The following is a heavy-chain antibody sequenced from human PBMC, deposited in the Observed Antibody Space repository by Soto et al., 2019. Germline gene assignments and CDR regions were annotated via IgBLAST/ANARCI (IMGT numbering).Heavy chain of an antibody. D-gene: IGHD4-17*01. J-gene: IGHJ4*02. V-gene: IGHV4-59*08. Sequence: QVQLQESGPGLVKPSETLSLTCTVSGGSISSYYWSWIRQPPGKGLEWIGYIYYSGSTNYHPSLTSRVTISVDTSKNQFSLKLSSVTAADTAVYYCARGTVTTGWVFDYWGQGTLVTVSS. CDR3: ARGTVTTGWVFDY. CDR2: IYYSGST. CDR1: GGSISSYY.